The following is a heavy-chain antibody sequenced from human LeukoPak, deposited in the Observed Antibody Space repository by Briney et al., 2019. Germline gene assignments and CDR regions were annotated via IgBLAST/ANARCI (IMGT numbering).Heavy chain of an antibody. D-gene: IGHD3-22*01. V-gene: IGHV4-59*11. CDR3: ARGVGSGYTDY. Sequence: SETLSLTCTVSGASMSSHYWSWIRQPPGKGLEWIGFISYSGNTNYNPSLKSRVTISLDTSKNQFSLKLISVTAADTAVYYCARGVGSGYTDYWGQGALVTVSS. CDR1: GASMSSHY. CDR2: ISYSGNT. J-gene: IGHJ4*02.